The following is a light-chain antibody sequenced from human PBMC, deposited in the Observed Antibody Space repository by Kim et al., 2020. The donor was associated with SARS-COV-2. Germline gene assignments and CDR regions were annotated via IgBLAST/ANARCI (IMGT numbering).Light chain of an antibody. CDR3: QKYKSAPFT. V-gene: IGKV1-27*01. CDR1: QGISNY. CDR2: AAS. J-gene: IGKJ3*01. Sequence: DIQMTQSPSSLSASVGDRVTITCRASQGISNYLAWYQQKPGKVPKLLIYAASFLRSGVPSRFRGSGSGTDFTLTISSLQSEDVATYYCQKYKSAPFTFGPGTKVDIK.